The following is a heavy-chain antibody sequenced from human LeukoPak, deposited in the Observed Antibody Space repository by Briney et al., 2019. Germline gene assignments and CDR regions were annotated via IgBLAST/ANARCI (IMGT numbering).Heavy chain of an antibody. J-gene: IGHJ6*03. Sequence: GGSLRLSCAASGFTFISYWMHWVRQAPGKGLVWVSRINSDGSSKTYADSVKGRFTISRDNAKSTLYLQMNSLRAEDTALYYCARVPGDDYIWGTERYNNNYFYYYYYMDVWGKGTTVTVSS. D-gene: IGHD3-16*02. CDR1: GFTFISYW. CDR2: INSDGSSK. V-gene: IGHV3-74*01. CDR3: ARVPGDDYIWGTERYNNNYFYYYYYMDV.